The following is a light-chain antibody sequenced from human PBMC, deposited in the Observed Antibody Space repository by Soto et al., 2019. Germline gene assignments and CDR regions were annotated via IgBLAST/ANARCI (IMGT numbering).Light chain of an antibody. Sequence: IEMTQSPSSLSASVGDIVTITCQAIRGISSYLAXXQQKPGKAPKLLVYSASTLQSGAPSRFSGSGSGPDFTLTISSLQPEDSETYFCQQLNSYPQTFGQRTRLEIK. J-gene: IGKJ5*01. CDR2: SAS. CDR1: RGISSY. CDR3: QQLNSYPQT. V-gene: IGKV1-9*01.